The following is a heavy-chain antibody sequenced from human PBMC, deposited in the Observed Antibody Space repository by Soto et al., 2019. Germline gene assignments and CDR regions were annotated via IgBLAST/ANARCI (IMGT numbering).Heavy chain of an antibody. V-gene: IGHV3-23*01. CDR3: AKAQRYISSWSLAPLSYFDS. CDR1: GFTFSTYA. Sequence: GGSLRLSCAASGFTFSTYAMSWVRQAPGKGLEWVSAISGSGDGTYYTDSVKGRFTVSRDNSKNTLFLQMNSLSVEDTALYYCAKAQRYISSWSLAPLSYFDSCGQGALVTVSS. J-gene: IGHJ4*02. CDR2: ISGSGDGT. D-gene: IGHD6-13*01.